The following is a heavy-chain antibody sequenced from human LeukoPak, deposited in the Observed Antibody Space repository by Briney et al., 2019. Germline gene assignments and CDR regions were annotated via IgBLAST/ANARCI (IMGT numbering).Heavy chain of an antibody. Sequence: PSETLSLTCTVSGGSISSSSYYWGWIRQPPGKGLEWIGSIYYSGSTYYNPSLKSRVTISVDTSKNQFSLKLSSVTAADTAVYYCARGPAHYDFWSGYQYNWFDPWGQGTLVTVSS. J-gene: IGHJ5*02. CDR1: GGSISSSSYY. V-gene: IGHV4-39*01. D-gene: IGHD3-3*01. CDR2: IYYSGST. CDR3: ARGPAHYDFWSGYQYNWFDP.